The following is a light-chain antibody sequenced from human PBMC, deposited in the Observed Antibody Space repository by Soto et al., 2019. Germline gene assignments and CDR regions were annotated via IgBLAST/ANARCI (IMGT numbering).Light chain of an antibody. CDR3: QKYNSAPQT. V-gene: IGKV1-27*01. CDR2: AAS. Sequence: DIQMTQSPSSLSASVGDRVTITCQASQGISNYLAWYQQQPGKVPKLLIHAASTLQSGVPSRFSGSGSGTDFTLTISSLQPEDVATYYCQKYNSAPQTFGQGTKVDIK. J-gene: IGKJ1*01. CDR1: QGISNY.